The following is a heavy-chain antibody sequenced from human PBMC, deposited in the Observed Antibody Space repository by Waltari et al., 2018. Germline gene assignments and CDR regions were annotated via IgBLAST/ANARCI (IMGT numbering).Heavy chain of an antibody. CDR3: AGDSVANGEWAFDI. J-gene: IGHJ3*02. V-gene: IGHV1-18*01. CDR1: GYTFTTYG. CDR2: ISVENEYI. D-gene: IGHD7-27*01. Sequence: QVHLVQSGVEVKKPGASVKVSCKASGYTFTTYGIGWVRQAPGKGLEGMGWISVENEYINSAQKFQGRHPRTTDTSTTTAYMELRNRRSDDTALYYGAGDSVANGEWAFDIWGQGTMVTVSS.